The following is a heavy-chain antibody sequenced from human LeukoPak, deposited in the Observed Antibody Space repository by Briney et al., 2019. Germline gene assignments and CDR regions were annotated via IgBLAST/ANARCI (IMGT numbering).Heavy chain of an antibody. D-gene: IGHD1-14*01. CDR3: ARGTRHFDY. CDR1: GYSISSGYY. CDR2: IYHGGST. V-gene: IGHV4-38-2*02. J-gene: IGHJ4*02. Sequence: SETLSLTCTVSGYSISSGYYWGWIRPPPGKGLEWIGSIYHGGSTYYNPSLKSRVTISVDTSKSQFSLKLSSVTAADTAVYYCARGTRHFDYWGQGTLVTVSS.